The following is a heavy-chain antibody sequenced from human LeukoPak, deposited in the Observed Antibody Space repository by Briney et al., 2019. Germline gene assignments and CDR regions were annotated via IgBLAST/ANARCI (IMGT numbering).Heavy chain of an antibody. Sequence: SETLSLTCTVSGGSISSYYWSWIRQPPGERQEWIGYISYSGITNYNPSLKSRLTISVDTSKNQFSLKLSSVTAADTAVYYCARAPVSSHDSSGYPLFDYWGQGTLVTVSS. CDR2: ISYSGIT. CDR3: ARAPVSSHDSSGYPLFDY. V-gene: IGHV4-59*08. J-gene: IGHJ4*02. D-gene: IGHD3-22*01. CDR1: GGSISSYY.